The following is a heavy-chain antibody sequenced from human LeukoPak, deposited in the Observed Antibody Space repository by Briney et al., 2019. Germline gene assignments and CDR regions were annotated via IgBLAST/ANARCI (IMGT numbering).Heavy chain of an antibody. Sequence: PGGSLRLSCAASGFTFRSYWMGWVRQTPGRGLEWVAVIWYDGNNKYYGDSVKGRFTISRDSSKNTVYLQMNSLRVEDTAVYYCARDRTTGSWWLDPWGQGSLVTVST. D-gene: IGHD1-1*01. CDR1: GFTFRSYW. J-gene: IGHJ5*02. V-gene: IGHV3-33*08. CDR3: ARDRTTGSWWLDP. CDR2: IWYDGNNK.